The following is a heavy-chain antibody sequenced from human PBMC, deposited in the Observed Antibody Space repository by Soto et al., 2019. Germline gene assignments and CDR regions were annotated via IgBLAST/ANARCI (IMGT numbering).Heavy chain of an antibody. V-gene: IGHV3-30*18. CDR3: AKSMAVAFRGCYGLGV. CDR1: GFTFSIFG. J-gene: IGHJ6*02. D-gene: IGHD6-19*01. Sequence: QVQLVESGGGVVQPGRSLRLSCAASGFTFSIFGMHWVRQAPGKGLEWVAVISYDGSRTYYRDSVKGRFTISRDSSKNTLYLQMNSLRAEDTAVYYCAKSMAVAFRGCYGLGVWGQGTTVTVSS. CDR2: ISYDGSRT.